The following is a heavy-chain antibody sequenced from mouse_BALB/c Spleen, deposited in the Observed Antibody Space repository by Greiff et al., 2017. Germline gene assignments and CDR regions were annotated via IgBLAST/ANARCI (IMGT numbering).Heavy chain of an antibody. CDR1: GFTFSSYA. J-gene: IGHJ3*01. CDR3: ARLYDYALAY. D-gene: IGHD2-4*01. V-gene: IGHV5-9-4*01. Sequence: EVMLVESGGGLVKPGGSLKLSCAASGFTFSSYAMSWVRQSPEKRLEWVAEISSGGSYTYYPDTVTGRFTISRDNAKNTLYLEMSSLRSEDTAMYYCARLYDYALAYWGQGTLVTVSA. CDR2: ISSGGSYT.